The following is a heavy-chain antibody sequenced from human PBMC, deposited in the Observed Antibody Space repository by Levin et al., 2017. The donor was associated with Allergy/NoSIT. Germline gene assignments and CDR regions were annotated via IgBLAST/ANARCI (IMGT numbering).Heavy chain of an antibody. J-gene: IGHJ4*02. V-gene: IGHV3-21*01. CDR2: ISSSSSYI. Sequence: GESLKISCAASGFTFSSYSMNWVRQAPGKGLEWVSSISSSSSYIYYADSVKGRFTISRDNAKNSLYLQMNSLRAEDTAVYYCARGASIMITFGGVIEIDYWGQGTLVTVSS. D-gene: IGHD3-16*02. CDR1: GFTFSSYS. CDR3: ARGASIMITFGGVIEIDY.